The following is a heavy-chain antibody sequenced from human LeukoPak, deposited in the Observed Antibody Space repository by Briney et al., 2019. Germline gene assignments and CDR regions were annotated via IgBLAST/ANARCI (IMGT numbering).Heavy chain of an antibody. Sequence: PSETLSLTCAVYGGSFSGYYWSWIRQPPGKGPEWIGEINHSGSTNYNPSLKSRVTISVDTSKNQFSLKLSSVTAADTAVYYCARASGDLTYYHYYMDVWGKGTTVTVSS. J-gene: IGHJ6*03. D-gene: IGHD4-17*01. CDR1: GGSFSGYY. CDR2: INHSGST. CDR3: ARASGDLTYYHYYMDV. V-gene: IGHV4-34*01.